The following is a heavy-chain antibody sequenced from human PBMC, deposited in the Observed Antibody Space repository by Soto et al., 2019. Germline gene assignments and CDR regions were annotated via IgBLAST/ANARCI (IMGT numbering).Heavy chain of an antibody. CDR3: AKEGGITMLRGVIMRGRYYYYGMDV. CDR2: ISYDGSNK. V-gene: IGHV3-30*18. Sequence: GGSLRLSCAASGFTFSSYGMHWVRQAPGKGLEWVAVISYDGSNKYYADSVKGRFTISRDNSKNTLYLRMNSLRAEDTAVYYCAKEGGITMLRGVIMRGRYYYYGMDVWGQGTTVTVSS. J-gene: IGHJ6*02. D-gene: IGHD3-10*01. CDR1: GFTFSSYG.